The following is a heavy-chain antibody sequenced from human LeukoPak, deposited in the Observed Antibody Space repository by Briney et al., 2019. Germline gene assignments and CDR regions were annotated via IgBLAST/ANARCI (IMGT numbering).Heavy chain of an antibody. D-gene: IGHD1-14*01. CDR3: ARDKIPTGDAFDI. J-gene: IGHJ3*02. Sequence: ASVKVSCKASGYTFTSYGISWVRQAPGQGLEWMGWISAYNGNTNYAQKLQGRVTITADESTSTAYMELSSLRSEDTAVYYCARDKIPTGDAFDIWGQGTMVTVSS. CDR2: ISAYNGNT. V-gene: IGHV1-18*01. CDR1: GYTFTSYG.